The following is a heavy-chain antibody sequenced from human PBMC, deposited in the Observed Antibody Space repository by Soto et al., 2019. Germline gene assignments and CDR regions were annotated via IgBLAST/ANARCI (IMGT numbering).Heavy chain of an antibody. Sequence: QVQLVESGGGVVQPGRSLRLSCAASGFTFSSYGMYWVRQAPGKGLEWVAVISYDGSNIYYADSVKGRFTISRDNSKNTLYLQMNSLRAEDTAVYYCAKDSFLWGSGWDLNGMDVWGQGTTVTVSS. D-gene: IGHD6-19*01. V-gene: IGHV3-30*18. CDR2: ISYDGSNI. CDR1: GFTFSSYG. J-gene: IGHJ6*02. CDR3: AKDSFLWGSGWDLNGMDV.